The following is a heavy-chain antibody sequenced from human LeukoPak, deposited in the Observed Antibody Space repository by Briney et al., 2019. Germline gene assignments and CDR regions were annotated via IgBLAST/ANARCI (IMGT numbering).Heavy chain of an antibody. D-gene: IGHD5-12*01. CDR2: INPAGSET. CDR3: ATFGLVAALDL. Sequence: GGSLRLSCAASGFTFSNYAVMWVRQAPGQGLEWVANINPAGSETFHVDPVKGRFSISRDHAKNLVYLQMNSLRAGDTAVYYCATFGLVAALDLWGQGTLVTVSS. CDR1: GFTFSNYA. J-gene: IGHJ4*02. V-gene: IGHV3-7*01.